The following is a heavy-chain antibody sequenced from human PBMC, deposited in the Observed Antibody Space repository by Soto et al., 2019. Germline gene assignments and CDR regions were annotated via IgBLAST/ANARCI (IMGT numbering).Heavy chain of an antibody. CDR3: AREPRSEVTLRHHYYYGMDV. CDR1: GGTFSSYA. D-gene: IGHD5-18*01. CDR2: IIPIFGTA. Sequence: SVKVSCKASGGTFSSYAISWVRQAPGQGLEWMGGIIPIFGTANYAQKFQGRVTITADKSTSTAYMELSSLRSEDTAVYYCAREPRSEVTLRHHYYYGMDVWGQGPTVTVSS. V-gene: IGHV1-69*06. J-gene: IGHJ6*02.